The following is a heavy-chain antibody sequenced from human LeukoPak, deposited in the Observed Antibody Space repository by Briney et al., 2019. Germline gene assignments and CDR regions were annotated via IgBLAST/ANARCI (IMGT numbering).Heavy chain of an antibody. D-gene: IGHD1-14*01. CDR1: GFIFSGSD. J-gene: IGHJ4*02. V-gene: IGHV3-73*01. CDR3: ARGAPYRDSDDY. Sequence: PGGSLRLSCATSGFIFSGSDIHWVRQASGRGLEWVGRIRTKHRNYATAYAASVKGRFTISRDDSGDTAYLQMNSLRAEDTAVYFCARGAPYRDSDDYWGQGTLVTVSS. CDR2: IRTKHRNYAT.